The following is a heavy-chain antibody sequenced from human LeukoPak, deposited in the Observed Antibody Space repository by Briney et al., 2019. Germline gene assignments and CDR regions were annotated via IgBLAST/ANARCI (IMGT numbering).Heavy chain of an antibody. J-gene: IGHJ3*02. Sequence: PSETLSLTCTVSGGSISSYYWSWIRQPPGKGLEWIGYIYYSRSTNYSPSLKSRVTISVDTSKDQFSLKLSSVTAADTAVYYCARVEYSYGPDAFDIWGQGTMVTVSS. CDR1: GGSISSYY. V-gene: IGHV4-59*01. CDR2: IYYSRST. CDR3: ARVEYSYGPDAFDI. D-gene: IGHD5-18*01.